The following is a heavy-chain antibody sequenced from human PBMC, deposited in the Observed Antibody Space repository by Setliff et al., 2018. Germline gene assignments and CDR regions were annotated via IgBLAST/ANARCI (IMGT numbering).Heavy chain of an antibody. D-gene: IGHD2-15*01. CDR2: ATTSGTYS. J-gene: IGHJ4*02. V-gene: IGHV3-23*01. CDR3: ARSSSFRGPCTGGSCSDFDA. Sequence: GGSLRLSCAASGFTFSTHAMTWVRQAPGKGLEWVSTATTSGTYSYYADSVKGRSTISRDDSKNTLYLQMNSLRAEDTAVYYCARSSSFRGPCTGGSCSDFDAWGQGILVTVS. CDR1: GFTFSTHA.